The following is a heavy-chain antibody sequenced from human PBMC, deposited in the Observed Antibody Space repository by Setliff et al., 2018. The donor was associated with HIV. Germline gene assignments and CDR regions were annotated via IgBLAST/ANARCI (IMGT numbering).Heavy chain of an antibody. CDR2: ISSSGTTI. V-gene: IGHV3-11*04. Sequence: SLRLSCTASGFTFSDYYMSWIRQSPGKGLEWISYISSSGTTIYYADSVKGRFTISRDNAKNSLYLEMNSLRAEETAVYYCARDLRSSHGSPNYFDYWGRGALVTVS. CDR3: ARDLRSSHGSPNYFDY. J-gene: IGHJ4*02. D-gene: IGHD2-15*01. CDR1: GFTFSDYY.